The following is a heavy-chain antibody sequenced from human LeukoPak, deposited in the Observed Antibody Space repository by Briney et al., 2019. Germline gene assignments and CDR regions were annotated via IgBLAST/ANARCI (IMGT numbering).Heavy chain of an antibody. CDR2: ISGGGETT. J-gene: IGHJ4*02. CDR1: GFTFNNYA. CDR3: ARDYADYVGYFFFDY. D-gene: IGHD4-17*01. Sequence: GGSLRLSWAASGFTFNNYAMNWVRQAPGKGLEWVSSISGGGETTYYADSAKGRFTISRDNSQNTLYLQMNSLRAEDTAVYYCARDYADYVGYFFFDYWGQGTPVTVSS. V-gene: IGHV3-23*01.